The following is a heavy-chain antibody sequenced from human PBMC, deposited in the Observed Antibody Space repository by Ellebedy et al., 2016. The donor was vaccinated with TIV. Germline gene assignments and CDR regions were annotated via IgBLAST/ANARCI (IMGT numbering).Heavy chain of an antibody. J-gene: IGHJ6*03. V-gene: IGHV4-39*07. D-gene: IGHD2-2*01. Sequence: SETLSLXCAVSGGSISSGDYYWSWIRQPPGKGLECIGETDHSGSTNYNPSLKSRVTISVDTSKNQFSLKLNSVTAADTAVYYCARESRGIVVVPGAKYFHHYMDVWGTGTTVTVSS. CDR3: ARESRGIVVVPGAKYFHHYMDV. CDR2: TDHSGST. CDR1: GGSISSGDYY.